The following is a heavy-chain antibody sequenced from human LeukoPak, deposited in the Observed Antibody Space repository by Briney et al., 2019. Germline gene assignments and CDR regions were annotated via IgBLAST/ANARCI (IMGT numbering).Heavy chain of an antibody. CDR1: GFTFSSYS. J-gene: IGHJ6*02. Sequence: GGSLRLSCAASGFTFSSYSMNWVRQAPGKGLEWVSSISSSSSYIYYADSVKGRFTISRDNAKSSLYLQMNSLRAEDTAVYYCARDPGDIVVVPAEEHYYYYGMDVWGQGTTVTVSS. CDR2: ISSSSSYI. CDR3: ARDPGDIVVVPAEEHYYYYGMDV. V-gene: IGHV3-21*01. D-gene: IGHD2-2*01.